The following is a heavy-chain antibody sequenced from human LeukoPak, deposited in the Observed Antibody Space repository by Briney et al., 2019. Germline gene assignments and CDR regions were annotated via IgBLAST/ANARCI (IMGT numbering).Heavy chain of an antibody. D-gene: IGHD3-22*01. J-gene: IGHJ3*02. CDR2: IIPIFGTA. Sequence: SVKVSCKASGGTFSSYAISWVRQAPGQGLEWMGGIIPIFGTANYAQKFQGRVTITAGESTSTAYMELSSLRSEDTAVYYCAGKLYYDSSGYYFAAFDIWGQGTMVTVSS. V-gene: IGHV1-69*01. CDR3: AGKLYYDSSGYYFAAFDI. CDR1: GGTFSSYA.